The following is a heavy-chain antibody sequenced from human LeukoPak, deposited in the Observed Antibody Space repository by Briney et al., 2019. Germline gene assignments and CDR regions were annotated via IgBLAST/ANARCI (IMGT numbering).Heavy chain of an antibody. D-gene: IGHD3-16*01. V-gene: IGHV4-59*01. CDR1: GGSISSYY. CDR3: ARAPSPYVWGSSGGMDV. CDR2: IYYSGST. J-gene: IGHJ6*02. Sequence: PSETLSLTCTVSGGSISSYYWSWIRQPPGKGLEWIGYIYYSGSTNYNPSLKSRVTISVDTSKNQFSLKLSSVTAADTAVYYCARAPSPYVWGSSGGMDVWGQGTTVTVSS.